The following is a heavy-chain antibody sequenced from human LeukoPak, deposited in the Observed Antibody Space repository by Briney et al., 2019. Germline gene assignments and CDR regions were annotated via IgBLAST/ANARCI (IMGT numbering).Heavy chain of an antibody. D-gene: IGHD6-6*01. V-gene: IGHV4-59*11. CDR2: IYYSGST. CDR3: ARSARRQGYYYYYMDV. J-gene: IGHJ6*03. CDR1: GGSISSHY. Sequence: SETLSLTCTVSGGSISSHYWSWIRQPPGKGLEWIGYIYYSGSTNYNPSLKSRVTISVDTSKNQFSLKLSSVTAADTAVYYCARSARRQGYYYYYMDVWGKGTTVTVSS.